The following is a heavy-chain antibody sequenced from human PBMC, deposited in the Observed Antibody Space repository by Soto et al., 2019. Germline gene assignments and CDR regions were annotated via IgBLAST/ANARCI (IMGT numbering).Heavy chain of an antibody. CDR1: VFTFSSYA. Sequence: WGSLILSFSSSVFTFSSYAMSWVRQAPGKGLEWVSAIRGRFCSTYYADSVKGRFTISRDNSKNTLYLQMKSLRAEDTAVYDCAKGSTVKGLFDYWGQGTLVTV. CDR2: IRGRFCST. J-gene: IGHJ4*02. V-gene: IGHV3-23*01. D-gene: IGHD4-17*01. CDR3: AKGSTVKGLFDY.